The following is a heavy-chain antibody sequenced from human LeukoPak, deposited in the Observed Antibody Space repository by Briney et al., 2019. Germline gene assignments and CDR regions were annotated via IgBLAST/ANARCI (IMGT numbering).Heavy chain of an antibody. Sequence: KPSETLSLTCAVSGYSISSGYYWGWFRQPPGKGLEGFGSIYYSGSTYYNPSLKSRVTISVDTSKIQFSLMLSSVTAADTSVYYCARHPPGLGVFDYWGQGTLVTVSS. CDR1: GYSISSGYY. CDR3: ARHPPGLGVFDY. D-gene: IGHD3/OR15-3a*01. V-gene: IGHV4-38-2*01. J-gene: IGHJ4*02. CDR2: IYYSGST.